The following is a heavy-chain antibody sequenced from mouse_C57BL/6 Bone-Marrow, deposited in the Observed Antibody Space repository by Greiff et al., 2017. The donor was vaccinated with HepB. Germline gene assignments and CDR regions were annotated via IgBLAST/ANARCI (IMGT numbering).Heavy chain of an antibody. CDR1: GFTFSSYG. D-gene: IGHD1-1*01. J-gene: IGHJ1*03. V-gene: IGHV5-6*01. Sequence: EVQRVESGGDLVKPGGSLKLSCAASGFTFSSYGMSWVRQTPDKRLEWVATISSGGSYTYYPDSVKGRFTISRDNAKNTLYLQMSSLKSEDTAMYDCARVPPAITTVVARYFDVWGTGTTVTVSS. CDR3: ARVPPAITTVVARYFDV. CDR2: ISSGGSYT.